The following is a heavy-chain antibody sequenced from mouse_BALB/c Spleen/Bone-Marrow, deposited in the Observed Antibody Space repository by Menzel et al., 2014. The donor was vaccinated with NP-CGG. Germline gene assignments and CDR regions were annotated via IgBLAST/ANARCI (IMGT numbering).Heavy chain of an antibody. CDR2: ISNGSSPI. J-gene: IGHJ4*01. CDR1: GFTFSSFG. D-gene: IGHD2-4*01. Sequence: EVQLVESVGGLVQPGGSRKLSCAASGFTFSSFGMHWVRQAPEKGLEWVAYISNGSSPIYYADTVKGRFTISRDNPKNTLFLQMTSLRSEDTAMYYCARKGAMITHYYAMDYWGQGTSVTVSS. V-gene: IGHV5-17*02. CDR3: ARKGAMITHYYAMDY.